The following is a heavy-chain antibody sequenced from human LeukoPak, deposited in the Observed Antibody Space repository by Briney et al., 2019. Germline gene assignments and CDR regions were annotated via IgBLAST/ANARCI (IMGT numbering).Heavy chain of an antibody. CDR1: GFTFSSYG. CDR2: IRYDGRDK. D-gene: IGHD3-22*01. Sequence: GGSLRLSCAASGFTFSSYGMHWVRQAPGKGLEWVAFIRYDGRDKYYADSVKGRFTISRDNSKNTAYLQMNSLRAEDTAVYYCAKDGRRRLGDSSGYYPSDYWGQGTLVTVSS. V-gene: IGHV3-30*02. CDR3: AKDGRRRLGDSSGYYPSDY. J-gene: IGHJ4*02.